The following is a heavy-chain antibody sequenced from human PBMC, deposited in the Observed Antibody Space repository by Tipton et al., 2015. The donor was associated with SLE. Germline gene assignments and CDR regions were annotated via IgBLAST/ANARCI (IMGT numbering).Heavy chain of an antibody. V-gene: IGHV4-38-2*01. CDR1: GYSISSGYY. Sequence: TLSLTCAVSGYSISSGYYLGWIRQPPGKGLEWIGSIYHSGSTYYNPSLKSRVTISVDTSKNQFSLNMTSVTAADTAVYYCARGDFYYYHYMDVWGNGTTVTVSS. J-gene: IGHJ6*03. CDR2: IYHSGST. CDR3: ARGDFYYYHYMDV.